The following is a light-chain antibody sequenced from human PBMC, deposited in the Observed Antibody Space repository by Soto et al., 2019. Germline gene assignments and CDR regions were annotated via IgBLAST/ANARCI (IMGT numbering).Light chain of an antibody. CDR3: SSYTSSSTHVV. Sequence: QSALTQPASVSGSPGQSITISCTGTSSDIGDYNYVSWYQQHPGKAPKLIISDVSNRPSGVSNRFSGSKSGNTASLSISGLQAEDEADYYCSSYTSSSTHVVFGGGTQLTVL. CDR2: DVS. V-gene: IGLV2-14*03. J-gene: IGLJ2*01. CDR1: SSDIGDYNY.